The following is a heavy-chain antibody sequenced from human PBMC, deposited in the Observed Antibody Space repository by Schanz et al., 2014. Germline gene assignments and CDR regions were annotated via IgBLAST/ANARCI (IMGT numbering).Heavy chain of an antibody. CDR2: IWSDGTNE. V-gene: IGHV3-33*06. Sequence: QVQLVESGGGVVQPGRSLRLSCAASGFTFSSYDVFWVRKAPGKGLEWVAVIWSDGTNEYYADSVKGRFAISRDNSKNTLYLQMNSLRAEDTAVYYCAKGRFGELSAFDIWGQGTMVTVSS. J-gene: IGHJ3*02. CDR3: AKGRFGELSAFDI. D-gene: IGHD3-10*01. CDR1: GFTFSSYD.